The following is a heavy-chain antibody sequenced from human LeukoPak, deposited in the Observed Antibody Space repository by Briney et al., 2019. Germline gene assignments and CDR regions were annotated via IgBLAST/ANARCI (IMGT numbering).Heavy chain of an antibody. CDR1: GGSISSGGYY. CDR3: AIGYYDSIPGAFDI. D-gene: IGHD3-22*01. V-gene: IGHV4-31*03. J-gene: IGHJ3*02. CDR2: IYYSGST. Sequence: SETLSLTCTVSGGSISSGGYYWSWIRQHPGKGLEWIGYIYYSGSTYYNPSLKSRVTISVDTSKSQFSLKLSSVTAADTAVYYCAIGYYDSIPGAFDIWGQGTMVTVSS.